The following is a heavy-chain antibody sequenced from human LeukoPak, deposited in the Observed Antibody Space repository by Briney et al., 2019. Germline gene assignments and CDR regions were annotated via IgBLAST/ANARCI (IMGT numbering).Heavy chain of an antibody. CDR3: AKHFLVDSALDY. CDR2: IYYSGST. Sequence: SETLSLTCTVSGXSISSYYWSWIRQPPGKGLEWIGYIYYSGSTNYNPSLKSRVTMSLETSKNQFSLKLSSVTAADTAVYYCAKHFLVDSALDYWGQGTLVTVSS. CDR1: GXSISSYY. V-gene: IGHV4-59*08. D-gene: IGHD5-18*01. J-gene: IGHJ4*02.